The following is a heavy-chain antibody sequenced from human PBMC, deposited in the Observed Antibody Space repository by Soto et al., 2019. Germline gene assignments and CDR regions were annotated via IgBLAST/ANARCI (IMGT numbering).Heavy chain of an antibody. V-gene: IGHV1-18*01. Sequence: ASVKVSCKASGYTFTSYGISWVRQAPGRGLEWMGWISAYNGNTNYAQKLQGRVTMTTDTSTSTAYMELRSLRSDDTAVYYCARGYCSGGSCHPPHDYWGQGTLVTVSS. CDR3: ARGYCSGGSCHPPHDY. CDR1: GYTFTSYG. J-gene: IGHJ4*02. D-gene: IGHD2-15*01. CDR2: ISAYNGNT.